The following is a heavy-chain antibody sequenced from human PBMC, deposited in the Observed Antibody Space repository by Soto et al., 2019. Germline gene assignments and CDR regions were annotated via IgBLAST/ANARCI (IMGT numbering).Heavy chain of an antibody. CDR2: INPNSGGT. V-gene: IGHV1-2*04. CDR1: GYTFTGYY. D-gene: IGHD2-2*01. CDR3: ARAPAFGVVPAAIGIYGMDV. J-gene: IGHJ6*02. Sequence: ASVKVSCKASGYTFTGYYMHWVRQAPGQGLEWMGWINPNSGGTNYAQKFQGWVTMTRDTSISTAYMELSRLRSDDTAVYYCARAPAFGVVPAAIGIYGMDVWGQGTTVTVSS.